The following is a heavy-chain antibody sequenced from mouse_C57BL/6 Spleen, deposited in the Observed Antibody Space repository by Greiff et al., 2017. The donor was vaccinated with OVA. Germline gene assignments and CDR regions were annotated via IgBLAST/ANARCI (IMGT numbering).Heavy chain of an antibody. V-gene: IGHV5-9-1*02. CDR3: TRDELGQTWFAY. J-gene: IGHJ3*01. Sequence: EVMLVESGEGLVKPGGSLKLSCAASGFTFSSYAMSWVRQTPEKRLEWVAYISSGGDYIYYADTVKGRFTISRDNARNTLYLQMSSLKSEDTAMYYCTRDELGQTWFAYWGQGTLVTVSA. D-gene: IGHD4-1*01. CDR1: GFTFSSYA. CDR2: ISSGGDYI.